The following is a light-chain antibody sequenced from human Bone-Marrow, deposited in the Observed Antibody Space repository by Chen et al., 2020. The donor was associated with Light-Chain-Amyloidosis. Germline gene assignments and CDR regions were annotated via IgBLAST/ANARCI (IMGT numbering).Light chain of an antibody. J-gene: IGKJ2*01. CDR2: GAS. Sequence: EIVLMQSPGTLSLSPGERATLSCRASQSVSRYIAWYQQKPGQAPRLLIYGASSRATGVSDRFSGSGSVTDFALTISRLEPEDFGVYYCQKYSRSYTFGQGTKVEIK. CDR1: QSVSRY. V-gene: IGKV3-20*01. CDR3: QKYSRSYT.